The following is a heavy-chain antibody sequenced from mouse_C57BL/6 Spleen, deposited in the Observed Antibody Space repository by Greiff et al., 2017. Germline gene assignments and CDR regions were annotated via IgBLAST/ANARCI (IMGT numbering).Heavy chain of an antibody. CDR3: AKDGSSYGYYAMDY. V-gene: IGHV5-17*01. CDR2: ISSGSSTI. J-gene: IGHJ4*01. CDR1: GFTFSDYG. Sequence: VQLKESGGGLVKPGGSLKLSCAASGFTFSDYGMHWVRQAPEKGLEWVAYISSGSSTIYYADTVKGRFTISRDNAKNTLFLQMTSLRSEDTAMYYCAKDGSSYGYYAMDYWGQGTSVTVSS. D-gene: IGHD1-1*01.